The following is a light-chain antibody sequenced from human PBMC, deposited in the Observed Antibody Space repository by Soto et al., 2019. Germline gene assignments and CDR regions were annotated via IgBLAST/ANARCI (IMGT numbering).Light chain of an antibody. Sequence: DIQMTQSPSTLSPSFGDRAPIPCRASQIFIDLLAWYQQKQGKAPKLLFYKASTLESGVPSRFSGSGSGTEFTLTISSLQPDDFATYYCQQYGSDLYTFGPGTKLEIK. CDR3: QQYGSDLYT. V-gene: IGKV1-5*03. CDR2: KAS. CDR1: QIFIDL. J-gene: IGKJ2*01.